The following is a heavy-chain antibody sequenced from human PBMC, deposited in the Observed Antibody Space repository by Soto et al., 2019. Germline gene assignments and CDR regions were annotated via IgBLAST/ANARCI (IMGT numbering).Heavy chain of an antibody. CDR1: GGSISSGDYY. D-gene: IGHD3-22*01. Sequence: QVQLQESGPGLVKPSQTLSLTCPVSGGSISSGDYYWSWIRQPPGKGLEWIGYINYSGSTYHNPSLKSRVSISVDTSKNQFSLNLRSVTAADTAVYYCARERYYDSSGYPFPFDYWGQGTLVTVSS. V-gene: IGHV4-30-4*01. CDR3: ARERYYDSSGYPFPFDY. J-gene: IGHJ4*02. CDR2: INYSGST.